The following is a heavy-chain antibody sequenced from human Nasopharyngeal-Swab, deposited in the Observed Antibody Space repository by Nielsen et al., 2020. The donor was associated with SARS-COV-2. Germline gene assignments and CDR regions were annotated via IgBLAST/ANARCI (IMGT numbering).Heavy chain of an antibody. V-gene: IGHV3-23*01. D-gene: IGHD4-17*01. J-gene: IGHJ5*02. CDR3: AKDHALTKVTNRWFDR. CDR2: ISTSGGRT. Sequence: GESLKISCAASGFTFNIYAMSWVRQAPGKGLEWVSGISTSGGRTYYAASVKGRFTISRDNSKNTLYLQMNSLRAEDTAVYYCAKDHALTKVTNRWFDRWGQGTLVTVSS. CDR1: GFTFNIYA.